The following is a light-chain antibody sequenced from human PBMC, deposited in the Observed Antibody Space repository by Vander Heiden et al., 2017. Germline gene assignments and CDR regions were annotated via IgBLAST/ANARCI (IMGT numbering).Light chain of an antibody. J-gene: IGKJ2*01. CDR1: QSISNY. V-gene: IGKV1-39*01. CDR3: QQSYSTPPYT. Sequence: DIQMTQSPSSLSASVGDRVTITCRASQSISNYLKWYQQKPGKAPKLLIYAASSLLSGVPSRFSGSGSGTDFTLTISSLQPEDFATYYCQQSYSTPPYTFGQGTKLEIK. CDR2: AAS.